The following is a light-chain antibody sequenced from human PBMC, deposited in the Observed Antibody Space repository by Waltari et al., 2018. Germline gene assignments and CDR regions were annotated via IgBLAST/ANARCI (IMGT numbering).Light chain of an antibody. CDR1: QGISRY. CDR3: QQYYSYPWA. J-gene: IGKJ1*01. V-gene: IGKV1-8*01. Sequence: AIRMTQSPSSLFASTGDRVTITCRAIQGISRYLAWYQQKPGKAPKLLIYAASTLQSGVPSRFSGSGSGTDFTLTISCLQSEDFATYYCQQYYSYPWAFGQGTKVEIK. CDR2: AAS.